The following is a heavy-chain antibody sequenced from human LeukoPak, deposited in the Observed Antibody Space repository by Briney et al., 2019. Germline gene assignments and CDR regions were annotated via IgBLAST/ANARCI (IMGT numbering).Heavy chain of an antibody. CDR1: GFTFSSYA. CDR2: ISGSGGST. J-gene: IGHJ5*02. Sequence: GGSLRLSCAASGFTFSSYAMSWVRQAPGKGLEWVPAISGSGGSTYYADSVKGRFTISRDNSKNTLYLQMNSLRAEDTAVYYCAKEGSYYDSSGPLSWFDPWGQGTLVTVSS. D-gene: IGHD3-22*01. V-gene: IGHV3-23*01. CDR3: AKEGSYYDSSGPLSWFDP.